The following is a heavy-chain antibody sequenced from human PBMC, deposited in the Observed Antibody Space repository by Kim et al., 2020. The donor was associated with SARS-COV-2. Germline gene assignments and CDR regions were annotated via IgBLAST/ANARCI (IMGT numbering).Heavy chain of an antibody. CDR1: GFTFSTYA. J-gene: IGHJ6*02. Sequence: GGSLRLSCSASGFTFSTYAMHWVRQAPGKGLEYVSVIRSNGESPYYADSVRGRFTGSRDNSKNTLYLQMSSLRPEDTAVYYCLKSKGAYYGMDVWGLGTTVTVSS. CDR3: LKSKGAYYGMDV. D-gene: IGHD3-3*01. CDR2: IRSNGESP. V-gene: IGHV3-64D*09.